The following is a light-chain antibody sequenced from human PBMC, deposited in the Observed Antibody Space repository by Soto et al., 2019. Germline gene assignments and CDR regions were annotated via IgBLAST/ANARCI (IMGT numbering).Light chain of an antibody. V-gene: IGLV2-14*01. CDR3: SSYTSISTYV. J-gene: IGLJ1*01. Sequence: QSVLTQPASVSGSPGQSITISCTGISSDVGGYNFVSWYQQHPGKAPKLLIYEVSNRPSGVSDRFSGSKSGNTASLTISGLQAEDEADYYCSSYTSISTYVFGTGTKVTVL. CDR1: SSDVGGYNF. CDR2: EVS.